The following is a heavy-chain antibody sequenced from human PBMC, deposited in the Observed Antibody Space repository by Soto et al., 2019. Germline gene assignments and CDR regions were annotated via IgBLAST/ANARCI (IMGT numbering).Heavy chain of an antibody. D-gene: IGHD2-2*01. CDR1: GGSISSSSYY. V-gene: IGHV4-39*01. J-gene: IGHJ3*02. CDR2: IYYSGST. Sequence: SETLSLTCTVSGGSISSSSYYWGWIRQPPGKGLEWIGSIYYSGSTYYNPSLKSRVTISVDTSKNQFSLKLSSVTAADTAVYHCARGYCIFCSCYAGDDPFYIWGQGSTVPVSS. CDR3: ARGYCIFCSCYAGDDPFYI.